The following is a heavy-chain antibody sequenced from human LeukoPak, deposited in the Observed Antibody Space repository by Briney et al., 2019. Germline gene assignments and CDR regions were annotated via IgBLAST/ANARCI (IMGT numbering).Heavy chain of an antibody. D-gene: IGHD5-18*01. J-gene: IGHJ4*02. V-gene: IGHV5-51*01. CDR2: IYPGDSDT. CDR3: ARAGYSYGKYFEY. Sequence: GESLKISCKVSGYMFTSYWIGWVRQMPGTGLEWMGIIYPGDSDTRYSPSFQGQVTISADKSISTAYLQWSSLKASDTAMYFCARAGYSYGKYFEYWGQGTLVTVSS. CDR1: GYMFTSYW.